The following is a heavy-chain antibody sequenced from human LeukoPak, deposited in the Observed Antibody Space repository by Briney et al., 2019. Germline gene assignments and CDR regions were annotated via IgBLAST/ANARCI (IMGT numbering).Heavy chain of an antibody. CDR1: GFTFSSYA. CDR2: ISGSGGST. Sequence: SSAASGFTFSSYAMSWVRQAPGKGLEWVSVISGSGGSTYYADSVKGRFTISRDNSKNTLYLQMNSLRAEDTAVYYCAKASSGYDYDYFDNCGQGTQVSVS. J-gene: IGHJ4*02. V-gene: IGHV3-23*01. D-gene: IGHD5-12*01. CDR3: AKASSGYDYDYFDN.